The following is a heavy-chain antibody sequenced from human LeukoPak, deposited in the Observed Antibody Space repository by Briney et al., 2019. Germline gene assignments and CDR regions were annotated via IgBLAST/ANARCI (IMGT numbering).Heavy chain of an antibody. CDR3: ARGGLRWQHDKYFDY. J-gene: IGHJ4*02. Sequence: SETLSLTCAVYGGSFSGYYWSWIRQPLGKGLEWIGEINHSGSTNYNPSLKSRVTISVDTSKNQFSLKLSSVTAADTAVYYCARGGLRWQHDKYFDYWGQGTLVTVSS. D-gene: IGHD4-23*01. CDR1: GGSFSGYY. V-gene: IGHV4-34*01. CDR2: INHSGST.